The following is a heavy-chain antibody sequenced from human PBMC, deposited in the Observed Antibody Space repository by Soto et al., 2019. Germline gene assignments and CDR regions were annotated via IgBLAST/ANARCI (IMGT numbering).Heavy chain of an antibody. Sequence: SETLSLTCTVSGVSISSYYWSWIRQPPGKGLEWIGYIYYSGSTNYNPSLKSRVTISVDTSKNQFSLKLSSVTAADTAVYYCARDRGVYSGYDQITAHAFDIWGQGTMVTVSS. V-gene: IGHV4-59*01. CDR1: GVSISSYY. CDR3: ARDRGVYSGYDQITAHAFDI. D-gene: IGHD5-12*01. J-gene: IGHJ3*02. CDR2: IYYSGST.